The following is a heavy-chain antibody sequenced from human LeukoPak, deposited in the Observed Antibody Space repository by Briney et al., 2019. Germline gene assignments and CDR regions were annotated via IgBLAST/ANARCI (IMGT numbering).Heavy chain of an antibody. CDR3: ASRYIYGDFGRLDAFDI. J-gene: IGHJ3*02. CDR1: GFTFSRFA. CDR2: ISNSGDKT. Sequence: GGSLRLSRAVSGFTFSRFAMSWVRQAPGKGLEGVSSISNSGDKTFYADSVKGRFTISRDNSKNTLYLQMNSQRDEDTDVYYCASRYIYGDFGRLDAFDIWGQGTMVTVS. V-gene: IGHV3-23*01. D-gene: IGHD4-17*01.